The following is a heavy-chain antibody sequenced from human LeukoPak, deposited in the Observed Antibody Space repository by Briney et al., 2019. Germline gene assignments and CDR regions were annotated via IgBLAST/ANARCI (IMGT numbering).Heavy chain of an antibody. CDR2: ISAYNGNT. Sequence: ASVTVSCKASGYTFTSYGISWVRQAPGQGLEWMGWISAYNGNTNYAQKLQGRVTMTTDTSTSTAYMELRSLRSDDTAVYYCARGSSSWLPLAEYFQHWGQGTLVTVSS. CDR3: ARGSSSWLPLAEYFQH. CDR1: GYTFTSYG. J-gene: IGHJ1*01. D-gene: IGHD6-13*01. V-gene: IGHV1-18*01.